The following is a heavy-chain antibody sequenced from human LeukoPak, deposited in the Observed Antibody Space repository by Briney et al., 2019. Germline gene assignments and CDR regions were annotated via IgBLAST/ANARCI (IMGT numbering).Heavy chain of an antibody. V-gene: IGHV3-30*18. Sequence: PGGSLRLSCAASGFTFSSYGMHWVRQAPGKGLEWVAVISYDGSNKYYADSVKGRFTISRDNSKNTLYLQMNSLRAEDTAVYYCAKGFPYDFWSAFDCWGQGTLVTVSS. J-gene: IGHJ4*02. CDR1: GFTFSSYG. D-gene: IGHD3-3*01. CDR2: ISYDGSNK. CDR3: AKGFPYDFWSAFDC.